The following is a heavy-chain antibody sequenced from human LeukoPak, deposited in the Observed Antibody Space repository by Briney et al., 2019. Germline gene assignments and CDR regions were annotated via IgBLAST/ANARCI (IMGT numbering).Heavy chain of an antibody. CDR2: MSASGGTT. V-gene: IGHV3-23*01. CDR3: AKGGSGSYYGFDY. D-gene: IGHD1-26*01. CDR1: GFTFSSYG. J-gene: IGHJ4*02. Sequence: GGSLRLSCAASGFTFSSYGMSWVRQAPGEGLEWVSIMSASGGTTFYADSVKGRFTISRDNPKNTLYLQMNSLGADDTAVYYCAKGGSGSYYGFDYWGQGTLVTVSS.